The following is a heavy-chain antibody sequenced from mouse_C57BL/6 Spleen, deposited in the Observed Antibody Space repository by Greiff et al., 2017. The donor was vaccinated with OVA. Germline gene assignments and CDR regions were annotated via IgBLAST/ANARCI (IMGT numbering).Heavy chain of an antibody. CDR2: IDPSDSYT. Sequence: QVQLQQPGAELVKPGASVKLSCKASGYTFTSYWMQWVKQRPGQGLEWIGEIDPSDSYTNYNQKFKGKATLTVDTSSSTAYMQLSSLTSEDSAVYYCARMGRQLRLRAMDYWGQGTSVTVSS. D-gene: IGHD3-2*02. V-gene: IGHV1-50*01. J-gene: IGHJ4*01. CDR3: ARMGRQLRLRAMDY. CDR1: GYTFTSYW.